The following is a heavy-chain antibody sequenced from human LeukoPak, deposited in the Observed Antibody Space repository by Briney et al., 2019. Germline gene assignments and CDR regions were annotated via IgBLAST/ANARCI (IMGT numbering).Heavy chain of an antibody. CDR2: ISAYNGNT. CDR3: ARDVTSDYYDSRMIDY. CDR1: GYTFTGYQ. V-gene: IGHV1-18*04. J-gene: IGHJ4*02. D-gene: IGHD3-22*01. Sequence: GASVKVSCKSSGYTFTGYQMHWVRQAPGQGLEWMGWISAYNGNTNYAQKLQGRVTMTTDTSTSTAYMELRSLRSDDTAVYYCARDVTSDYYDSRMIDYWGQGTLVTVSS.